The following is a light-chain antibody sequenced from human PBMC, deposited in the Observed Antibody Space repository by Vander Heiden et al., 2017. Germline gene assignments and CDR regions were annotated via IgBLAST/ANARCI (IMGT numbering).Light chain of an antibody. CDR1: QSISSY. CDR2: AAS. CDR3: QQSYCNPPYT. Sequence: DIQMTQSPSSLSASVGDRVTITCRASQSISSYLNWYQQKPGKAPKLLIYAASSLQSGVPSRFSGSGSGTDFTLTISSLQPEDFATYYCQQSYCNPPYTFGQGTKLEIK. V-gene: IGKV1-39*01. J-gene: IGKJ2*01.